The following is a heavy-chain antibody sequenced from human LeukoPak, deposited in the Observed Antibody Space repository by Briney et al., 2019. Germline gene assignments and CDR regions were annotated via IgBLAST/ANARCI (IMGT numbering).Heavy chain of an antibody. CDR2: LYNSGST. J-gene: IGHJ4*02. Sequence: SETLSLTCTVSGGSISSYYWNWMRQPPGKGLEWIGYLYNSGSTNYNPSLKSRVTISVDTSKNQFSLKLSSVTAADTAVYCCARGRPIYYDFWSGYPPYYFDYWGQGTLVTVSS. CDR1: GGSISSYY. CDR3: ARGRPIYYDFWSGYPPYYFDY. V-gene: IGHV4-59*12. D-gene: IGHD3-3*01.